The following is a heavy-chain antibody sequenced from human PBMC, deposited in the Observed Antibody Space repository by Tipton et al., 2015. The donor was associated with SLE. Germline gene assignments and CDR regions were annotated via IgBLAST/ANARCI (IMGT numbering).Heavy chain of an antibody. CDR3: ARDPLGYDFWSGPDY. CDR2: ISSNGGST. V-gene: IGHV3-64*02. J-gene: IGHJ4*02. CDR1: GFTFSSYW. Sequence: SLRLSCAASGFTFSSYWMHWVRQAPGKGLEYVSAISSNGGSTYYADSVKGRFTISRDNSKNTLYLQMGSLRAEDMAVYYCARDPLGYDFWSGPDYWGQGTLVTVSS. D-gene: IGHD3-3*01.